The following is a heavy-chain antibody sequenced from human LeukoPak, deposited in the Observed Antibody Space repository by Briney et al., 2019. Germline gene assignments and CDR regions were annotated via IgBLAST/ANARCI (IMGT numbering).Heavy chain of an antibody. CDR1: GGSISSYY. D-gene: IGHD2-2*01. CDR3: ARVREYCSSTSCKIKDYYYYMDV. J-gene: IGHJ6*03. Sequence: SETLSLTCTVSGGSISSYYWSWIRQPAGKGLEWIGRIYTSGSTNYNPSLKSRVTMSVDTSKNQFSLKLSSVTAADTAVYYCARVREYCSSTSCKIKDYYYYMDVWGKGTTVTVSS. V-gene: IGHV4-4*07. CDR2: IYTSGST.